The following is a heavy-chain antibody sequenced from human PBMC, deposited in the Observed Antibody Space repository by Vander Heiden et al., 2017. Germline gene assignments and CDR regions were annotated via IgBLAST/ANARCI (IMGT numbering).Heavy chain of an antibody. D-gene: IGHD2-15*01. V-gene: IGHV3-21*01. CDR3: ARDRYCSGGSCYPWVYYGMDV. CDR1: GFTFSSYS. Sequence: EVQLVESGGGLVKPGGSLRLSCAASGFTFSSYSMTWVRQAPGKGLEWVSSISSSSSYIYYADSVKGRFTISRDNAKNSLYLQMNSLRAEDTAVYYCARDRYCSGGSCYPWVYYGMDVWGQGTTVTVSS. J-gene: IGHJ6*02. CDR2: ISSSSSYI.